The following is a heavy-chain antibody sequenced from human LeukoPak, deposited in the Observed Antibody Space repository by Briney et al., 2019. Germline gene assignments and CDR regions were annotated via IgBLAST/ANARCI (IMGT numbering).Heavy chain of an antibody. Sequence: SDTLSLTCAVSGYSISSGNWWGWIRQPPGKGLEWIGYVYHSGSTYYNPSLKSRVTILVDTSKNQFSLKLTSVTAADTAVYYCARHASEGDYSLDYWGQGTLVTVSS. CDR3: ARHASEGDYSLDY. D-gene: IGHD4-17*01. CDR2: VYHSGST. J-gene: IGHJ4*02. V-gene: IGHV4-28*01. CDR1: GYSISSGNW.